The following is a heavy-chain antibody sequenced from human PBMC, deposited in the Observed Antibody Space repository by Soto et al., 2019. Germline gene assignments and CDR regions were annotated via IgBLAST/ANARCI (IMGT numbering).Heavy chain of an antibody. CDR3: ARDGVAGTYYYYYGMDV. CDR1: GGSISSSNW. V-gene: IGHV4-4*02. CDR2: IYHSGST. D-gene: IGHD6-19*01. J-gene: IGHJ6*02. Sequence: QVQLQESGPGLVKPSGTLSLTCAVSGGSISSSNWWSWVRQPPGKGLEWIGEIYHSGSTNYNPSLKSRVTISVDKSKNQFSLKLSSVTAADTGVYYCARDGVAGTYYYYYGMDVWGQGTTVTVSS.